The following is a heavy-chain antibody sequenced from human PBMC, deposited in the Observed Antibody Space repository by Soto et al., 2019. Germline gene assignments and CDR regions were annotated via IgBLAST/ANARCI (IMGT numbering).Heavy chain of an antibody. J-gene: IGHJ6*02. V-gene: IGHV1-18*01. CDR2: ISAYNGNT. D-gene: IGHD4-17*01. CDR1: GYTFTSYG. Sequence: ASLKVSCKASGYTFTSYGISWVRQAPGQGLEWMGWISAYNGNTNYAQKLQGRVTMTTDTSTSTAYMELRSLRSDDTAVYYCARDFGDDKKAWEYYYGMDVWGQGTTVTVSS. CDR3: ARDFGDDKKAWEYYYGMDV.